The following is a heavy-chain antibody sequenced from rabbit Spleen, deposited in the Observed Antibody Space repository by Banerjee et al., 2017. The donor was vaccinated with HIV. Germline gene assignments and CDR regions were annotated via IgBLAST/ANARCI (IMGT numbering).Heavy chain of an antibody. Sequence: QLKESGGGLVQPGGSLKLSCKASGFDFSSYYVSWVRQAPGKGLEWIGYIDPFFGSTYYATWVNGRFTISSHNAQNTLYLQLNSLTAADTATYFCARDASSSAYYTFDLWGQGTLVTVS. D-gene: IGHD1-1*01. CDR3: ARDASSSAYYTFDL. CDR1: GFDFSSYY. J-gene: IGHJ4*01. V-gene: IGHV1S7*01. CDR2: IDPFFGST.